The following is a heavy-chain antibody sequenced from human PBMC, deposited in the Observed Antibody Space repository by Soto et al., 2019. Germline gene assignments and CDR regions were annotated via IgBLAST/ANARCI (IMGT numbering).Heavy chain of an antibody. V-gene: IGHV4-34*01. D-gene: IGHD3-16*01. CDR3: ARDPRGNDAFDV. J-gene: IGHJ3*01. Sequence: SETLSLTCAVYGGSFSDYYWTWIRQSPGKGLERIGEINHSGSINYNPSLKSRVTISVDTSKNQFSLQLSSVTAADTAVYYCARDPRGNDAFDVWGQGTMVTVSS. CDR2: INHSGSI. CDR1: GGSFSDYY.